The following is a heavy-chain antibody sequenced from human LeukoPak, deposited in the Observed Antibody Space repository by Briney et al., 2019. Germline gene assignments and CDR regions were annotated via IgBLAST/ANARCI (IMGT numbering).Heavy chain of an antibody. CDR2: IWYDGSTK. J-gene: IGHJ4*02. Sequence: GGSLRLSCGASGFPFSSYGIHWVRQAPGKGLEWVAVIWYDGSTKYYADSVKGRFTISRDNSKNTLYLQMNSLRAEDTAVYFCARSQSSSLIDYWGLGTLVTVSS. D-gene: IGHD6-13*01. CDR1: GFPFSSYG. CDR3: ARSQSSSLIDY. V-gene: IGHV3-33*01.